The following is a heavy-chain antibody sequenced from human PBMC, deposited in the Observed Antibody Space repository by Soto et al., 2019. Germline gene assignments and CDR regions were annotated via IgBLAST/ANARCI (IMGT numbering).Heavy chain of an antibody. D-gene: IGHD4-17*01. J-gene: IGHJ4*02. V-gene: IGHV1-46*01. Sequence: QVQLVQSGAEVKKPGASVRVSCKASGYTFTSFYMHWVRQAPGQGLAWMGVINPSGGSTSYAQNFQGQVTVTRATSTCTVYMELISLRSEDTAVLYCARDRGAFHAFDNWGQRTLVTVSS. CDR3: ARDRGAFHAFDN. CDR2: INPSGGST. CDR1: GYTFTSFY.